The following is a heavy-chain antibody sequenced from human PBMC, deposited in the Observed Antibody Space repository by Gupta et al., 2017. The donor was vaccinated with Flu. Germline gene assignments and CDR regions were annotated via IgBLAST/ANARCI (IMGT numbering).Heavy chain of an antibody. V-gene: IGHV4-34*01. D-gene: IGHD4-17*01. CDR3: ARVLVEGISSVTLRYNWFDP. J-gene: IGHJ5*02. Sequence: QVQLQQWGAGLLKPSETLSLTCAVYGGSFSGYYWSWIRQPPGKGLEWIGEINHSGSTNYNPSLKSRVTISVDTSKNQFSLKLSSVTAADTAVYYCARVLVEGISSVTLRYNWFDPWGQGTLVTVSS. CDR1: GGSFSGYY. CDR2: INHSGST.